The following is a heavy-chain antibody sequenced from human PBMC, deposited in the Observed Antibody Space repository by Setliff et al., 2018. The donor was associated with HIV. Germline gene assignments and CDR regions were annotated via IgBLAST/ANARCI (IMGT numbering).Heavy chain of an antibody. D-gene: IGHD6-13*01. CDR3: ARRRTAVAGFDY. CDR2: IDPSGGST. CDR1: GYTVTRYS. V-gene: IGHV1-46*01. Sequence: ASVKVSCKASGYTVTRYSMHWVRQAPGQGLEWMGIIDPSGGSTNYAQKFRGRVTMTRDTFTSTVYMELSSLRSEDTAVYYCARRRTAVAGFDYWGQGTLVTVSS. J-gene: IGHJ4*02.